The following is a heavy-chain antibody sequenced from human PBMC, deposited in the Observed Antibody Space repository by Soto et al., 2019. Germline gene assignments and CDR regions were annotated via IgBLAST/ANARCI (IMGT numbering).Heavy chain of an antibody. V-gene: IGHV5-10-1*01. D-gene: IGHD3-22*01. CDR3: ARQIYDSDTGPNFQYYFDS. CDR2: IDPSDSQT. CDR1: GYSFAGYW. Sequence: PGESLKIYCKGSGYSFAGYWITWVRQKPGKGLEWMGRIDPSDSQTYYSPSFRGHVTISVTKSITTVFLQWSSLRASDTAMYYCARQIYDSDTGPNFQYYFDSWGQGTPVPVSS. J-gene: IGHJ4*02.